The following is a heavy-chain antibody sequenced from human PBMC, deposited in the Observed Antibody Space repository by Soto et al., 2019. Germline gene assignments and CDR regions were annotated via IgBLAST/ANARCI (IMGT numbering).Heavy chain of an antibody. CDR3: ARDRGYCSSTSCYGPLNWFDP. CDR1: GGSISSGGYS. D-gene: IGHD2-2*01. J-gene: IGHJ5*02. Sequence: SLTCAVSGGSISSGGYSWSWIRQPPGKGLEWIGYIYHSGSTYYNPSLKSRVTISVDRSKNQFSLKLSSVTAADTAVYYCARDRGYCSSTSCYGPLNWFDPWGQGTLVTVSS. CDR2: IYHSGST. V-gene: IGHV4-30-2*01.